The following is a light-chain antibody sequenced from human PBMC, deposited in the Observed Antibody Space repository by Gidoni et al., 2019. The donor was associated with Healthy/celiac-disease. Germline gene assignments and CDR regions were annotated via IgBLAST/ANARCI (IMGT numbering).Light chain of an antibody. CDR2: AAS. J-gene: IGKJ2*01. Sequence: IQLTQSPSFLSASVGDRVTITCRSSQGISSYLAWYQQKPGKAPKLLIYAASTLQSGVPSRLSGSGSGTEFTLTISSRQPEDFATYYCQQLNSYLVTFXXXTKLEIK. V-gene: IGKV1-9*01. CDR1: QGISSY. CDR3: QQLNSYLVT.